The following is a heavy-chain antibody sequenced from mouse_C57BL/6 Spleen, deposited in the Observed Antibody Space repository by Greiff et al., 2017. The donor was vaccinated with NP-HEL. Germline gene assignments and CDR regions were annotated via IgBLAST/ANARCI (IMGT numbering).Heavy chain of an antibody. Sequence: VQLKQSGPGLVKPSQSLSLTCTVTGYSITSGYGWNWIRLFPGNKLVWMGYISYSGSTNYNPSLQSRISITRDTSKNQFFLQLNSVTNEDTATYDCARTARIKYWGQGTTLTVSS. CDR2: ISYSGST. V-gene: IGHV3-2*02. CDR1: GYSITSGYG. CDR3: ARTARIKY. D-gene: IGHD1-2*01. J-gene: IGHJ2*01.